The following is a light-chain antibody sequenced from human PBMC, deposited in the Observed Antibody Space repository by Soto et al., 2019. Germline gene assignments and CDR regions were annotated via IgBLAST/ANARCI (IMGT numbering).Light chain of an antibody. V-gene: IGKV3-15*01. J-gene: IGKJ4*01. Sequence: EIVMTQSPATLSVSPGERATLSCRASQSVSSNLAWYQQRPGQAPRLLIYGASTRATGIPARFSGSGSGTEFTLTISSLQSEDFVVYYCQQYSNWPTFGGGTRVEIK. CDR2: GAS. CDR3: QQYSNWPT. CDR1: QSVSSN.